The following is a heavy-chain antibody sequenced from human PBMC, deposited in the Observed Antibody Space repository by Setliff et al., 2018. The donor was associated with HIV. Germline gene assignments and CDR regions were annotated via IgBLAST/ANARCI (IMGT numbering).Heavy chain of an antibody. V-gene: IGHV3-30*02. CDR1: GLTFSNCG. Sequence: LRLSCATSGLTFSNCGMHWVRQAPGKGLEWVASIRSDGSNKYYADSVKGRFTISRDNSKNTLYLQMNSLRAEDTAVYFCAKNDHLYYMDVWGKGTTVTVSS. J-gene: IGHJ6*03. CDR2: IRSDGSNK. CDR3: AKNDHLYYMDV.